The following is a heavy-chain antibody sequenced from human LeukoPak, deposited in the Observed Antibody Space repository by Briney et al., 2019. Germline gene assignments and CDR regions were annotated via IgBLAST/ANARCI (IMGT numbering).Heavy chain of an antibody. Sequence: SQTLSLTCTVSGGSISTNDYFWSWIRQSPEKGLEWIGYIHYSGITKSNPSLESRLTLSVDTSKNQLSLRLTSVTATDTAVYYCARAPLTTATSDYFDLWGLGTLVTVSS. J-gene: IGHJ4*02. CDR3: ARAPLTTATSDYFDL. CDR1: GGSISTNDYF. CDR2: IHYSGIT. V-gene: IGHV4-30-4*01. D-gene: IGHD4-17*01.